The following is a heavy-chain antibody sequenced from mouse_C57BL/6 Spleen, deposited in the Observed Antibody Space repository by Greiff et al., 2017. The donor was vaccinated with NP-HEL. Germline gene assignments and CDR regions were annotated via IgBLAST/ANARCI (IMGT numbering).Heavy chain of an antibody. J-gene: IGHJ1*03. CDR3: ASGDYGSSYWYFDV. CDR1: GYTFTDYY. D-gene: IGHD1-1*01. V-gene: IGHV1-76*01. CDR2: IYPGSGNT. Sequence: QVQLQQSGAELVRPGASVKLSCKASGYTFTDYYINWVKQRPGQGLEWIARIYPGSGNTYYNEKFKGKATLTAEKSSSTAYMQLSSLTSEDSAVYFCASGDYGSSYWYFDVWGTGTTVTVSS.